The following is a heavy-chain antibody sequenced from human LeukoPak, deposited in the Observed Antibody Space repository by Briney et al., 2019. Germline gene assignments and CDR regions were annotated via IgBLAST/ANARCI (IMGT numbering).Heavy chain of an antibody. J-gene: IGHJ4*02. CDR3: AREIQPRIAVRHPTYYFDY. V-gene: IGHV4-39*07. Sequence: PSETLSLTCNVSGGSISSSGYYWGWIRQPPGKGLEWIGSLYYSGSTYYNPSLKSRVTISVDTSKNQFSLKLSSVTAADTAVYYCAREIQPRIAVRHPTYYFDYWGQGTLVTVSS. D-gene: IGHD6-19*01. CDR1: GGSISSSGYY. CDR2: LYYSGST.